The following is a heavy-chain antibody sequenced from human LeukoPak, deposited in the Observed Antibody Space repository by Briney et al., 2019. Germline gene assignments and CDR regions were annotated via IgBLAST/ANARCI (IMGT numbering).Heavy chain of an antibody. V-gene: IGHV4-34*01. CDR2: INHSGST. J-gene: IGHJ4*02. Sequence: PSETLSLTCAVYGGSFSGYYWSWIRQPPGKGLEWIGEINHSGSTNYNPSLKSRVTISVDTSKNQFSLKLSSVTAADTAVYYCARGSITIFGVVISGYSDYWGQGTLVTVSS. D-gene: IGHD3-3*01. CDR1: GGSFSGYY. CDR3: ARGSITIFGVVISGYSDY.